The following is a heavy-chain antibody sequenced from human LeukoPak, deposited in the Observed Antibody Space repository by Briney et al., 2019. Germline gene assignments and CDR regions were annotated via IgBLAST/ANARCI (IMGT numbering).Heavy chain of an antibody. CDR1: GFTFSSYS. D-gene: IGHD3-22*01. V-gene: IGHV3-21*01. Sequence: PGGSQRLSCAASGFTFSSYSMNWVRQAPGKGLEWVSSISSSSSYIYYADSVKGRFTISRDNAKNSLYLQMNSLRAEDTAVYYCARAKRYYDSSGSSSYYFDYWGQGTLVTVSS. J-gene: IGHJ4*02. CDR2: ISSSSSYI. CDR3: ARAKRYYDSSGSSSYYFDY.